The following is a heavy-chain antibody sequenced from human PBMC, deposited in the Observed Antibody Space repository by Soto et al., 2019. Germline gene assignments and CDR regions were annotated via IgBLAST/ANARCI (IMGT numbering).Heavy chain of an antibody. D-gene: IGHD2-2*03. CDR1: GFTFSGYN. CDR2: ISSSSSTK. Sequence: EVQLVESGGGLVQPGGSLRLSCAASGFTFSGYNMNWVRQAPGKGLEWVSYISSSSSTKYYADSVKGRFTISRDNPKHSLYLQMNSLRDEDTAVYYCARDLGYCVSTSCYLFDPWGQGTLVTVSS. CDR3: ARDLGYCVSTSCYLFDP. J-gene: IGHJ5*02. V-gene: IGHV3-48*02.